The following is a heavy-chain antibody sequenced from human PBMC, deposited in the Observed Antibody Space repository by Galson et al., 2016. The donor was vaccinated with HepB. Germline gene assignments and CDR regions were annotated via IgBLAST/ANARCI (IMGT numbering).Heavy chain of an antibody. CDR2: ISTYNGNT. CDR3: ARGSTATTPLAY. D-gene: IGHD4-11*01. CDR1: GHSFSNYG. V-gene: IGHV1-18*01. J-gene: IGHJ4*02. Sequence: SVKVSCKASGHSFSNYGITWVRQAPGQGLEWMGWISTYNGNTDYDQKLHGRLTLTTDASTTTAYLELRSLRFDDTAVYYCARGSTATTPLAYWGQGTLVTVSS.